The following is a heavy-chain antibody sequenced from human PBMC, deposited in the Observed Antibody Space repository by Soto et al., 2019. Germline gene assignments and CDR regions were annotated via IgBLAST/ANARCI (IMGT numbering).Heavy chain of an antibody. Sequence: SQTLSLTCAISGDSVSSNSAAWNWIRQSPSRGLEWLGRTYYRSKWYNDYAVSVKSRITINPDTSKNQFSLQLNSVTPEDTAVYYCARDLAGDTAMGRVYYYYGMDVWGQGTTVTVSS. J-gene: IGHJ6*02. CDR2: TYYRSKWYN. D-gene: IGHD5-18*01. CDR3: ARDLAGDTAMGRVYYYYGMDV. V-gene: IGHV6-1*01. CDR1: GDSVSSNSAA.